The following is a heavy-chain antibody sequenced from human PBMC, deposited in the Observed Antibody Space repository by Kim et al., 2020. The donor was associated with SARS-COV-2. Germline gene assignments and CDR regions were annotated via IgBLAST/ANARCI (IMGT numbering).Heavy chain of an antibody. CDR3: ASEGWVGASKSDY. J-gene: IGHJ4*02. CDR1: GGSFSHYY. D-gene: IGHD1-26*01. V-gene: IGHV4-34*01. Sequence: SETLSLTCAVYGGSFSHYYWRWIRQPPGKGLEWIGEINHSGSTNYNPSLKSRVTISADTSKNQFSLKLNSVTAAETDVYYCASEGWVGASKSDYCGQGTL. CDR2: INHSGST.